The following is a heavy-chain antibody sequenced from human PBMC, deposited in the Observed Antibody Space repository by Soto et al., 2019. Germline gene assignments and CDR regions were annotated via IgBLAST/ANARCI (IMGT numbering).Heavy chain of an antibody. CDR1: GFTFSSYG. V-gene: IGHV3-30*18. CDR2: ISYDGSNK. CDR3: AKDHSSSRGYYYYYGMDV. D-gene: IGHD6-13*01. J-gene: IGHJ6*02. Sequence: SLRLSCAASGFTFSSYGMHWVRQAPGKGLEWVAVISYDGSNKYYADSVKGRFTISRDNSKNTLYLQMNSLRAEDTAVYYCAKDHSSSRGYYYYYGMDVWGQGTTVTVSS.